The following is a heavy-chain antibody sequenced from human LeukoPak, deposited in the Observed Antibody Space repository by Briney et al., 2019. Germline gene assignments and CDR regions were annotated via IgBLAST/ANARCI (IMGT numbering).Heavy chain of an antibody. Sequence: SETLSLTCSVSGGSIRNYFWSWIRQPAGKGLEWIGRIYTSGSTDYNPSLRSRVTMSVDTSRNQFSLRLTSMTAADTAVYYCARRGVVATPDANFWGQGTLVTVSS. J-gene: IGHJ4*02. V-gene: IGHV4-4*07. CDR3: ARRGVVATPDANF. D-gene: IGHD5-12*01. CDR2: IYTSGST. CDR1: GGSIRNYF.